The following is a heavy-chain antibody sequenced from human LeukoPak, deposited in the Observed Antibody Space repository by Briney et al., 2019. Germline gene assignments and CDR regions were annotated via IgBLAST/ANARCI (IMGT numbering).Heavy chain of an antibody. CDR1: GGTFSSYA. Sequence: RASMKVSCKASGGTFSSYAISWVRQAPGQELEWMGRIIPIFGIANYAQKFQGRVTITADKSTSTAYMELSSLRSEDTAVYYCTRDLGMGCSGGSCYAPFDYWGQGTLVTVSS. V-gene: IGHV1-69*04. CDR3: TRDLGMGCSGGSCYAPFDY. J-gene: IGHJ4*02. CDR2: IIPIFGIA. D-gene: IGHD2-15*01.